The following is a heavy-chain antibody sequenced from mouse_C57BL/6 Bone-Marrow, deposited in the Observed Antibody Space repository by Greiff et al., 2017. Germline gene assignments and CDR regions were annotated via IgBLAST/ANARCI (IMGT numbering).Heavy chain of an antibody. CDR2: IYPGDGDT. J-gene: IGHJ2*01. V-gene: IGHV1-82*01. CDR3: ASSSRGY. CDR1: GYAFSSSW. Sequence: QVQLQQSGPELVKPGASVKISCKASGYAFSSSWMNWVKQRPGKGLEWIGRIYPGDGDTNYNGKFKGKATLTADKSSSTAYMRLSSLTSEDSAVYFCASSSRGYWGQGTTLTVSS.